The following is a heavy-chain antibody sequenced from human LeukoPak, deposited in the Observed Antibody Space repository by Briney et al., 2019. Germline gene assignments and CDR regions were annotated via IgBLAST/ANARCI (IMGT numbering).Heavy chain of an antibody. CDR3: ARDDYSWEGYFQH. J-gene: IGHJ1*01. V-gene: IGHV1-3*01. D-gene: IGHD4-11*01. Sequence: ASVTVSCTASGYTFTIYAMHWVRQAPGQRLEWMGWINAGSGNTRYSQKFQGRVTMTRDTSASTVYMDLSSLRSEDTAVYYCARDDYSWEGYFQHWGQGTLVTVSS. CDR2: INAGSGNT. CDR1: GYTFTIYA.